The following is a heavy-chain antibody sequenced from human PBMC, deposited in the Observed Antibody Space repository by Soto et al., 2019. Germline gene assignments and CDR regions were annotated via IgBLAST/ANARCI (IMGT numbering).Heavy chain of an antibody. V-gene: IGHV4-31*03. D-gene: IGHD2-21*01. CDR3: AASCVGCGGFNYYGMDV. J-gene: IGHJ6*02. Sequence: PSETLSPICIVPCGSIRRSGYYCSWIGQYPGKGLEWIGYIYYSGSTYYNPSLKSRVTISVDTSKNQFSLKLSSVTAADTAVYYCAASCVGCGGFNYYGMDVWGQGTTVT. CDR1: CGSIRRSGYY. CDR2: IYYSGST.